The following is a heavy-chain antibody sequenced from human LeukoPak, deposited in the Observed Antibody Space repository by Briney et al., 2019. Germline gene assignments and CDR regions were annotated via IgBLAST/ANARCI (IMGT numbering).Heavy chain of an antibody. CDR3: AREGMVRGVTSIWGAFDI. CDR1: GFTVSSNY. Sequence: GGSLRLSWAASGFTVSSNYMSWVRQAPGKGLEWVSFIYSGGSTYYAESVKGRFTISRDNSKNTLYLQMNSLRAEATAVYYCAREGMVRGVTSIWGAFDIWGPGTMVTASS. V-gene: IGHV3-53*01. CDR2: IYSGGST. J-gene: IGHJ3*02. D-gene: IGHD3-10*01.